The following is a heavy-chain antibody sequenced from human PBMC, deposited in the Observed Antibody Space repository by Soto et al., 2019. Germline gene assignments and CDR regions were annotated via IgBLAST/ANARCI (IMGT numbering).Heavy chain of an antibody. J-gene: IGHJ4*02. D-gene: IGHD3-3*01. CDR3: ARDRPHYDFWSGSLGREYYIDY. V-gene: IGHV1-2*04. Sequence: ASVKGSCKASGYTFTVYDMHWVRQAPGQGLEWMGWINPNSGGTNYAQKFQGWVTMTRDTSISTAYMELSRLRSDDTAVYYCARDRPHYDFWSGSLGREYYIDYWGQGTLVSVSS. CDR2: INPNSGGT. CDR1: GYTFTVYD.